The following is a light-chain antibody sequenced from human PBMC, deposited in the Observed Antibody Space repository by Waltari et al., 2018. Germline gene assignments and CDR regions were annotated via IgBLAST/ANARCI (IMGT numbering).Light chain of an antibody. V-gene: IGLV2-23*02. CDR1: RADIGGPQL. Sequence: QSALPPPASVSGSPGPSIPISSPGSRADIGGPQLVSWYPQGPGKAPKLLIYEVLNRPSGFSVRFSGSKSGNTASLTISGLQPEDESVYYCSSYAGHRSSPYVVFGGGTRLTVL. CDR3: SSYAGHRSSPYVV. J-gene: IGLJ2*01. CDR2: EVL.